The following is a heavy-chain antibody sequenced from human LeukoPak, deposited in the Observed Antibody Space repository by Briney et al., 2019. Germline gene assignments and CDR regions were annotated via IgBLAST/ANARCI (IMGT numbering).Heavy chain of an antibody. Sequence: ASVKVSCKVSGYTLTELSMHWVRQAPGKGLEWTGGFDPEDGETIYAQKFQGRVTMTEDTSTDTAYMELSSLRSEDTAVYYCAKDAGGYCSSTSCYHFDYWGQGTLVTVSS. CDR3: AKDAGGYCSSTSCYHFDY. J-gene: IGHJ4*02. CDR1: GYTLTELS. CDR2: FDPEDGET. V-gene: IGHV1-24*01. D-gene: IGHD2-2*01.